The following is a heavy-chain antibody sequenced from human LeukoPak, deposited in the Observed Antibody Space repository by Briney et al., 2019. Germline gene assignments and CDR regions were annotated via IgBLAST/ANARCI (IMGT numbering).Heavy chain of an antibody. J-gene: IGHJ5*02. CDR2: INGNGGST. Sequence: GGSLRLSCAASGFTFSTYGMHWVRQAPGKGLEYVSAINGNGGSTYYADSVKGRFTISRDNSKNTVYLQMSSLRAEDTAVYYCVKQQADPWGQGTLVTVSS. V-gene: IGHV3-64D*06. CDR3: VKQQADP. CDR1: GFTFSTYG.